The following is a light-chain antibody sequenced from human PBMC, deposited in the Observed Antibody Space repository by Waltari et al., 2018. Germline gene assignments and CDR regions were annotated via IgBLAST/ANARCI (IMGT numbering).Light chain of an antibody. CDR1: TSAVGGYNL. J-gene: IGLJ2*01. CDR3: SSYTSSSTL. Sequence: QPALTQPASVSGPPGQPTTLSCPGPTSAVGGYNLVSWYQQHPGKAPKLMIYDVSKRPSGVSNRFSGSKSGNTASLTISGLQAEDEADYYCSSYTSSSTLFGGGTKLTVL. CDR2: DVS. V-gene: IGLV2-14*01.